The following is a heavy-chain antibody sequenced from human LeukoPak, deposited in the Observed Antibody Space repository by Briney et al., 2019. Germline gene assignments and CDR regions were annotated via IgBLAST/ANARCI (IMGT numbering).Heavy chain of an antibody. CDR1: GYTFTSYD. D-gene: IGHD3-3*01. J-gene: IGHJ5*02. Sequence: ASVKVSCKASGYTFTSYDINWVRQATGQGLEWMGWMNPNSGNTGYAQKFQGRVTITRNTSISTAYMELSSLRSEDTAVYYCASSRQRITIFGGFRRWFDPWGQGTLVTVSS. CDR3: ASSRQRITIFGGFRRWFDP. CDR2: MNPNSGNT. V-gene: IGHV1-8*03.